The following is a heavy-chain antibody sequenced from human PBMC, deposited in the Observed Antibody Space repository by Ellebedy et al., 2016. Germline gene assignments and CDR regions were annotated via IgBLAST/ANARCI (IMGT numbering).Heavy chain of an antibody. CDR2: ISGSDGST. D-gene: IGHD2-2*01. J-gene: IGHJ4*02. CDR1: GFTFSSYA. Sequence: GESLKISCAASGFTFSSYAMSWVRQAPGKGLEWVSSISGSDGSTYYADSVKGRFTISRDNAKNSLYLQMNSLRAEDTAVYYCARMTIPAATVSFDYWGQGTLVTVSS. CDR3: ARMTIPAATVSFDY. V-gene: IGHV3-23*01.